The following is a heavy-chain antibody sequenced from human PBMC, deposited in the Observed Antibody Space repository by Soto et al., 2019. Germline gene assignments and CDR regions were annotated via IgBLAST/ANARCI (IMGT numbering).Heavy chain of an antibody. D-gene: IGHD2-15*01. Sequence: QVQLVESGGGSVKPGGSLRLSCAASAFKFSDYYMSWVRQAPGKGLEWVSYISGSGDVIYYADSVKGRFTISRDNDKKSVHLQMDTLRAEDTALYYCARAPDCGEGSCYRHFDLWGQGTRVAVSS. CDR3: ARAPDCGEGSCYRHFDL. J-gene: IGHJ4*02. CDR1: AFKFSDYY. V-gene: IGHV3-11*01. CDR2: ISGSGDVI.